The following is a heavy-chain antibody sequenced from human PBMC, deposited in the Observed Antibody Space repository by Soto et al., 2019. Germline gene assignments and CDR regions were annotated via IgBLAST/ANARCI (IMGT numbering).Heavy chain of an antibody. CDR3: SRIYCAGGNCYRLVGFYYGLDV. J-gene: IGHJ6*02. Sequence: QITLKESGPTLVKPTQTLTLTCTCTGISLNTGGMGVGWIRQPPGKALAWLALIYWEENKFYSRSLKSRLTITKDTSKIQVALIMTQMDPVDTATYFCSRIYCAGGNCYRLVGFYYGLDVWGQGTTVTVSS. D-gene: IGHD2-21*01. V-gene: IGHV2-5*02. CDR1: GISLNTGGMG. CDR2: IYWEENK.